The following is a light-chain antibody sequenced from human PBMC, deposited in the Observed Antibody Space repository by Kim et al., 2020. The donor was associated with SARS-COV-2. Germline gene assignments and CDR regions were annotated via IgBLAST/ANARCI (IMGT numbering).Light chain of an antibody. CDR3: QQTYSNL. CDR1: QSISTY. J-gene: IGKJ4*01. Sequence: LPASVGDRVTITCRASQSISTYLNWYQQKPGKAPKLLIYGASSLQGGVPSRFSGSGSGTDFTLTISSLQPEDFATYYCQQTYSNLFGGGTKVDIK. V-gene: IGKV1-39*01. CDR2: GAS.